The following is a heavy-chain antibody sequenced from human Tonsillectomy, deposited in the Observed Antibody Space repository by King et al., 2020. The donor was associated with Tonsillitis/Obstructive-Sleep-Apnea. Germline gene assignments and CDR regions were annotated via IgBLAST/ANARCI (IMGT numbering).Heavy chain of an antibody. V-gene: IGHV4-59*01. CDR2: IYYSGST. D-gene: IGHD2-15*01. CDR3: ARDRGYCSGGSCYGGFFDY. Sequence: QLQESGPGLVKPSETLSLTCTVSGGSISSYYWSWIRQPQGKGLEWIGYIYYSGSTNYNPSLKSRVTISVDTSKNQFSLKLSSVTAADTAVYYCARDRGYCSGGSCYGGFFDYWGQGTLVTVSS. J-gene: IGHJ4*02. CDR1: GGSISSYY.